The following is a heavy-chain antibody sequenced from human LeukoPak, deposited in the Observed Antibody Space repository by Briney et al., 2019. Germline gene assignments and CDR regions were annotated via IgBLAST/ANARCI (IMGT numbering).Heavy chain of an antibody. CDR2: VHHSGPT. J-gene: IGHJ4*02. CDR3: ARVDRPENIAAAGEYYFDY. Sequence: SETLSLTCTVSGYSLSSGFYWGWIRQSPGKGLEWIGSVHHSGPTFYNPSLKSRVTIAADTSKNKFSLKLMSVTAADTAVYYCARVDRPENIAAAGEYYFDYWGQGTLVTVSS. CDR1: GYSLSSGFY. V-gene: IGHV4-38-2*02. D-gene: IGHD6-13*01.